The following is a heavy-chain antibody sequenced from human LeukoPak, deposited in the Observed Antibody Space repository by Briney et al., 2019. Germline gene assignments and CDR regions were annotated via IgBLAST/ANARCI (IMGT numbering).Heavy chain of an antibody. CDR3: ALAVAGDFDY. D-gene: IGHD6-19*01. CDR1: GFTFSSYA. J-gene: IGHJ4*02. Sequence: AGGSLRLSCAASGFTFSSYAMGWVRQAPGKGLEWVSAISGSGGSTYYADSVKGRFTISRDNSKNTLYLQMNSLRAEDTAVYYCALAVAGDFDYWGQGTLVTVSS. CDR2: ISGSGGST. V-gene: IGHV3-23*01.